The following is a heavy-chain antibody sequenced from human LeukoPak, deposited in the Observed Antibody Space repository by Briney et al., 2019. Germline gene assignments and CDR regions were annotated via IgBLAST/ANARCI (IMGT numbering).Heavy chain of an antibody. CDR2: ISGSGGST. J-gene: IGHJ3*02. Sequence: RSGGSLRLSCAASGFTFSSYAMSWVRQAPGKGLEWVSAISGSGGSTYYADSVKGRFTISRDNSKNTLYLQMNSLRAEDTAVYYCAKDSCGGDCYGDAFDIWGQGTTVTVSS. CDR3: AKDSCGGDCYGDAFDI. V-gene: IGHV3-23*01. D-gene: IGHD2-21*01. CDR1: GFTFSSYA.